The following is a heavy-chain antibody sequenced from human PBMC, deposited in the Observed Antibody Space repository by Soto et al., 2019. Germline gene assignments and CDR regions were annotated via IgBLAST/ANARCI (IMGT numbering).Heavy chain of an antibody. V-gene: IGHV1-18*01. Sequence: GASVKVSCKASGYTLTSYGISWVRQAPGQGLEWMGWISAYNGNTNYAQKLQGRVTMTTDTSTSTAYMELRSLRSDDTAVYYCARDSCSSTSCYISGYYYYGMDVWGQGTTVTVSS. CDR2: ISAYNGNT. D-gene: IGHD2-2*02. CDR3: ARDSCSSTSCYISGYYYYGMDV. J-gene: IGHJ6*02. CDR1: GYTLTSYG.